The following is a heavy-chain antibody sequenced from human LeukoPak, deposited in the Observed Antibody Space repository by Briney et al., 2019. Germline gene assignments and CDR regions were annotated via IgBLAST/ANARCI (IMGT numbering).Heavy chain of an antibody. CDR1: GGSFSGYY. Sequence: PSETLSLTCAVYGGSFSGYYWSWIRQPPGKGLEWIGEIDHSGNTNYNPSLKSRVTISVDTSKNQFSLKLSSVTAADTAVYYCARAGVLWFGELGFDPWGQGTLVTVSS. CDR3: ARAGVLWFGELGFDP. D-gene: IGHD3-10*01. CDR2: IDHSGNT. V-gene: IGHV4-34*01. J-gene: IGHJ5*02.